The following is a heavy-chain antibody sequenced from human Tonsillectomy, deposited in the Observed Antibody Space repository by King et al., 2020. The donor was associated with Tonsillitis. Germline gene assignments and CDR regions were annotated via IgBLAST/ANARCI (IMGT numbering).Heavy chain of an antibody. CDR3: AQPPSSLAVRVTRPVRNWFDP. CDR2: IYWDDDK. D-gene: IGHD1-14*01. CDR1: GFSLNTGGVG. V-gene: IGHV2-5*02. J-gene: IGHJ5*02. Sequence: TLKESGPTLVKPTQTLTLTCTFSGFSLNTGGVGVAWIRQPPGKALEWLALIYWDDDKRYSPSLKSRLTITKDTSKNQVVLTMTNMDPVDTATYFCAQPPSSLAVRVTRPVRNWFDPWGPGTLVTFSA.